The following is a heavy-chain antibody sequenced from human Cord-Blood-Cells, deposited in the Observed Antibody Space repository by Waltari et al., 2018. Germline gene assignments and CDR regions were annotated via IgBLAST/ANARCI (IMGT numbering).Heavy chain of an antibody. V-gene: IGHV1-3*01. J-gene: IGHJ3*02. CDR2: INAGNGNT. CDR1: GYTFTSYA. CDR3: ARDEAGYYDSSGYDAFDI. D-gene: IGHD3-22*01. Sequence: QVQLVQSGAEVKKPGASVKVSCKASGYTFTSYAMHWVRQAPGQRLEWMGWINAGNGNTKYSQKFQGRVTITRDTSASTAYMELSSLRSEDTAVYYCARDEAGYYDSSGYDAFDIWGQGTMVTVSS.